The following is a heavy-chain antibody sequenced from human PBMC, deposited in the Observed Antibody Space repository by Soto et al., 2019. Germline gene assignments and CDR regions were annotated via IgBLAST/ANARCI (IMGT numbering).Heavy chain of an antibody. CDR3: ARARSIAIPYSSSPYFDY. CDR2: ISSGSSYI. Sequence: EVQLVESGGGLVKPGGSLRLSCAASGFTFSSYTMNWVRQAPGKGLEWVSSISSGSSYIYYADSMKGRFTISRDNAKNSLYLQMNSLRAEDTAVYYCARARSIAIPYSSSPYFDYWGQGTLVTVSS. J-gene: IGHJ4*02. CDR1: GFTFSSYT. D-gene: IGHD6-6*01. V-gene: IGHV3-21*01.